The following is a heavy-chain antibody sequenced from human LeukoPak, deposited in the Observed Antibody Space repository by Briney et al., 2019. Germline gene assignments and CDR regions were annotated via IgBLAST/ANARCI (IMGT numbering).Heavy chain of an antibody. J-gene: IGHJ4*02. CDR1: GYTFIIYG. CDR3: ARDDQRDSSGYYYGFDY. V-gene: IGHV1-18*01. CDR2: ISAYNGNT. D-gene: IGHD3-22*01. Sequence: ASVKVSCKASGYTFIIYGISWVRQAPGQGLEWMGWISAYNGNTNYAQKLQGRVTMTTDTSTSTAYMELRSLRSDDTAVYYCARDDQRDSSGYYYGFDYWGQGTLVTVSS.